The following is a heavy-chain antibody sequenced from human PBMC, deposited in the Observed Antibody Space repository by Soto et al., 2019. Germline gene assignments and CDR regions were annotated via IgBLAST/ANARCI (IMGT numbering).Heavy chain of an antibody. CDR1: GGSLTGYY. J-gene: IGHJ4*02. V-gene: IGHV4-34*01. CDR2: IKDGGVT. CDR3: ARGQEGIVATH. Sequence: QVHLQQWGAGLLKPSETLSLTCAVNGGSLTGYYWSWIRQPPGKGLEWIGEIKDGGVTNYSPSLKGGDTKSVXTSKNQFSLKLNSVTAADTAVYYCARGQEGIVATHWDQGTLVTVSS. D-gene: IGHD5-12*01.